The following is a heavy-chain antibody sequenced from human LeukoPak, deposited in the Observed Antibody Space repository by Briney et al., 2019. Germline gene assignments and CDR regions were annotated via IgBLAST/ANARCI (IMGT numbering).Heavy chain of an antibody. V-gene: IGHV3-21*06. CDR2: ISSGSSYI. CDR1: GFTFSSYT. Sequence: GGSLRLSCAASGFTFSSYTMNWVRQAPGKGLEWVSSISSGSSYIYYADPVKGRFTISRDNAKNSLYLQMNSLRAEDTAVYYCARDTYDILTGYYKWAFDIWGQGTMVTVSS. CDR3: ARDTYDILTGYYKWAFDI. J-gene: IGHJ3*02. D-gene: IGHD3-9*01.